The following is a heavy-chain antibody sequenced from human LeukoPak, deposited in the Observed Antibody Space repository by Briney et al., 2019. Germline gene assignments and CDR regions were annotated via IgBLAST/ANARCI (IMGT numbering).Heavy chain of an antibody. CDR3: ARDEIVGATTSPAYYFDY. J-gene: IGHJ4*02. V-gene: IGHV1-69*04. CDR2: IIPILGIA. D-gene: IGHD1-26*01. CDR1: GGTFSSYA. Sequence: SVKVSCKASGGTFSSYAISWVRQAPGQGLEWMGRIIPILGIANYAQKFQGRVTITADKSTSTAYMELSSLRSEDTAVYYCARDEIVGATTSPAYYFDYWGQGTLVTVSS.